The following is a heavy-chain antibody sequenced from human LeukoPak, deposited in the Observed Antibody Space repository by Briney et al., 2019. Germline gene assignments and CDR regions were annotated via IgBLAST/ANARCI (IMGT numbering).Heavy chain of an antibody. CDR2: IYYSGST. CDR3: AKVFYYYYMDV. J-gene: IGHJ6*03. D-gene: IGHD3-10*01. Sequence: SETLSLTCTVSGGSISSSSYYWGWIRQPPGKGLEWIGSIYYSGSTYYNPSLKSRVTISVDTSKNQSSLKLNSVTAADTAVYYCAKVFYYYYMDVWGKGTTVTISS. V-gene: IGHV4-39*01. CDR1: GGSISSSSYY.